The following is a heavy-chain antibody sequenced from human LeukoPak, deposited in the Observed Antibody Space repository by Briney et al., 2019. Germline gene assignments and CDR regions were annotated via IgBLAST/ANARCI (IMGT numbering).Heavy chain of an antibody. CDR2: IKSKTDGGTT. V-gene: IGHV3-15*01. Sequence: GGSLRRSCAASGFTFSNAWMSWVRQAPGKGLEWVGRIKSKTDGGTTDYAAPVKGRLTISRDDSKNTLYLQMNSLKTEDTAVYYCTTGEGGVVTPPADYWGQGTLVTVSS. D-gene: IGHD3-3*01. CDR3: TTGEGGVVTPPADY. J-gene: IGHJ4*02. CDR1: GFTFSNAW.